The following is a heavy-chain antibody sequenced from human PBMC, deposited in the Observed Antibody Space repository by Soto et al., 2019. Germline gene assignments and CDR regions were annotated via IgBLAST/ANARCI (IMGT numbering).Heavy chain of an antibody. CDR3: ARHGVDYGDYASYYYYGMDV. Sequence: QLQLQESGPGLVKPSETLSLTCTVSGGSISSSTYYWGWIRQPPGKGLEWIGMIYYSGSAYYNPSLEGRVTISIDTSKNQSSLRVSSVTAADTAVYYCARHGVDYGDYASYYYYGMDVWGRGTTVTVSS. V-gene: IGHV4-39*01. CDR2: IYYSGSA. CDR1: GGSISSSTYY. J-gene: IGHJ6*02. D-gene: IGHD4-17*01.